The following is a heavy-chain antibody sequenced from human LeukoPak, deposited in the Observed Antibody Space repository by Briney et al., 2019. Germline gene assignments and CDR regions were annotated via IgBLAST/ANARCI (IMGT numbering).Heavy chain of an antibody. CDR2: FDPEDGET. CDR3: ATGGFAAVAGPFDY. V-gene: IGHV1-24*01. D-gene: IGHD6-19*01. J-gene: IGHJ4*02. Sequence: ASVKVSCKVSGYTLTELSMHWVRQAPGKGLEWMGGFDPEDGETIYAQKFQGRVTMTEDTSTDTAYMELSSLRSEDTAVYYCATGGFAAVAGPFDYWGQGTLVTVSS. CDR1: GYTLTELS.